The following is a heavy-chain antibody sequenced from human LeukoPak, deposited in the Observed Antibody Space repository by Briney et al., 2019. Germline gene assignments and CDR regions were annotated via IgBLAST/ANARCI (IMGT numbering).Heavy chain of an antibody. CDR3: ASDLGLGIAVAGYQIDY. CDR1: GFTFGSYG. CDR2: ISYDGSNK. Sequence: GRSLRLSCAASGFTFGSYGMHWVRQAPGKGLEWVAVISYDGSNKYYADSVKGRFTISRDNSKNTLYLQMNSLRAEDTAVYYCASDLGLGIAVAGYQIDYWGQGTLVTVSS. J-gene: IGHJ4*02. V-gene: IGHV3-30*03. D-gene: IGHD6-19*01.